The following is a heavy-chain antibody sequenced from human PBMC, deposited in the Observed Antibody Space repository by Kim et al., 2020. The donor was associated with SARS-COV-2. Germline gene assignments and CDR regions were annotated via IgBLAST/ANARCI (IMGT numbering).Heavy chain of an antibody. CDR2: IYYSGST. D-gene: IGHD3-3*01. CDR3: ARARATSITIFGVVIVHNFDY. V-gene: IGHV4-30-4*01. Sequence: SETLSLTCTVSGGSISSGDYYWSWIRQPPGKGLEWIGYIYYSGSTYYNPSLKSRVTISVDTSKNQFSLKLSSVTAADTAVYYRARARATSITIFGVVIVHNFDYWGQGTLVTVSS. CDR1: GGSISSGDYY. J-gene: IGHJ4*02.